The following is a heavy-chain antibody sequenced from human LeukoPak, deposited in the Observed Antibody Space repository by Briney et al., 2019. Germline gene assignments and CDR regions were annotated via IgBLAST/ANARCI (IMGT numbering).Heavy chain of an antibody. Sequence: GGSLRLSCAASGFTFSSFGMHWVSQAPGKGLEWVAVLSNDGSKSYYADSVKGRFTISRDNSKNTLYLQMNSLRAEDTAVYYCAKDSYSKGDYWGQGTLVTVSS. CDR3: AKDSYSKGDY. CDR1: GFTFSSFG. J-gene: IGHJ4*02. D-gene: IGHD1-26*01. CDR2: LSNDGSKS. V-gene: IGHV3-30*18.